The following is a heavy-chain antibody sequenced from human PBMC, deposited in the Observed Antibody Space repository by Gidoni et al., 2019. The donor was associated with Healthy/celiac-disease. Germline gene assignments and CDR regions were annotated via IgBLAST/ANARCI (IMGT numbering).Heavy chain of an antibody. CDR2: ISWNSGSI. CDR1: GFTFDDYA. CDR3: AKDIAYHHSSRFDY. J-gene: IGHJ4*02. Sequence: EVQLVESGGGLVQPGRSLRLSCAASGFTFDDYAMHWVRQAPGKGLEWVSGISWNSGSIGYADSVKGRFTISRDNAKNSLYLQMNSLRAEDTALYYCAKDIAYHHSSRFDYWGQGTLVTVSS. D-gene: IGHD2-2*01. V-gene: IGHV3-9*01.